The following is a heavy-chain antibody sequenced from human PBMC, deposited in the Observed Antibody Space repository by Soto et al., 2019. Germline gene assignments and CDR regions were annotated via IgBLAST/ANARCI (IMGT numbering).Heavy chain of an antibody. Sequence: PSETLSLTCTVSGGSISSSSYYWGWIRQPPGKGLEWIGSIYYSGSTYYNPSLKSRVTISVDTSKNQFSLKLSSVTAADTAVYYCARQWLRFFGWFDPWGQGTLVTVSS. CDR1: GGSISSSSYY. CDR2: IYYSGST. J-gene: IGHJ5*02. D-gene: IGHD5-12*01. CDR3: ARQWLRFFGWFDP. V-gene: IGHV4-39*01.